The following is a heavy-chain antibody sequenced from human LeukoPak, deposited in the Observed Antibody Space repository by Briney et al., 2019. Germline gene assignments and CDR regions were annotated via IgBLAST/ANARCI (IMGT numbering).Heavy chain of an antibody. CDR2: VSGTGGST. J-gene: IGHJ3*02. Sequence: GGSLRLSCAASGFTFGNYAMSWVRQAPGKGLEWVSSVSGTGGSTNYADSVKGRFTISRDNSKNTLYLQMNSLRAEDTAIYYCTGGGWSTDAFDIWGQGTVVTVSS. CDR3: TGGGWSTDAFDI. D-gene: IGHD6-19*01. V-gene: IGHV3-23*01. CDR1: GFTFGNYA.